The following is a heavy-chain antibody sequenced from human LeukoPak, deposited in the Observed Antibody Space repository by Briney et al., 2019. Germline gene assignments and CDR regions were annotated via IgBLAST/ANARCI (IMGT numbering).Heavy chain of an antibody. D-gene: IGHD4-23*01. J-gene: IGHJ4*02. Sequence: GGSLRLSCAASGFTFSDHYMDWVRQAPGKVLEWGGRTRNKANSYTTEYAASEKGKFTISRDDSKNSLYLQMNSLKTEDTAVYYCATELRWSILDYWGQGTLVTVSS. CDR1: GFTFSDHY. CDR2: TRNKANSYTT. CDR3: ATELRWSILDY. V-gene: IGHV3-72*01.